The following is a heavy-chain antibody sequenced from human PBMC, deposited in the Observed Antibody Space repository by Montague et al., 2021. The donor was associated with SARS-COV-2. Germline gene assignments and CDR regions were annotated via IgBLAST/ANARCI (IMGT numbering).Heavy chain of an antibody. CDR1: GTSFSGYY. V-gene: IGHV4-34*01. J-gene: IGHJ6*01. CDR3: ARLRDGVVPSPILGVGTYYPYPYTAL. D-gene: IGHD3-10*01. CDR2: INHCGST. Sequence: SETLSLTCAVHGTSFSGYYWNWIRQHPGKGLEWIGEINHCGSTKYSPSLKSRPTISADTSKNQFSLKLTSVAAADTAVYYCARLRDGVVPSPILGVGTYYPYPYTALWGTGKTVPVS.